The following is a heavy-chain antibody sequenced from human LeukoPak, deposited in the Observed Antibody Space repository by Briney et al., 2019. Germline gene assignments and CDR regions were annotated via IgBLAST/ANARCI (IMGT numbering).Heavy chain of an antibody. CDR2: IYYSGST. J-gene: IGHJ4*02. Sequence: PSETLSLTCTVSGGSISSSSYYWGWIRQPPGKGLEWIGKIYYSGSTYYTPSLKSRVPISVDTSKNQFSLKLSSVTAADPAVYYCARVQSSGSLPLFDYWGQGTLVTVSS. CDR1: GGSISSSSYY. CDR3: ARVQSSGSLPLFDY. V-gene: IGHV4-39*01. D-gene: IGHD3-22*01.